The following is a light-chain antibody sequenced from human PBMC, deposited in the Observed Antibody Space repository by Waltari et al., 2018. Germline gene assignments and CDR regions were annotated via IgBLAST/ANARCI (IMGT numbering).Light chain of an antibody. CDR2: GAS. CDR3: QQYYFYRPT. Sequence: TCRASQGINNYLAWFQQKPGKAPKSLISGASTLQSGVSSNFSGSGSGTDFTLTINSLQPEDFATYYCQQYYFYRPTFGGGTTVE. V-gene: IGKV1-16*02. CDR1: QGINNY. J-gene: IGKJ4*01.